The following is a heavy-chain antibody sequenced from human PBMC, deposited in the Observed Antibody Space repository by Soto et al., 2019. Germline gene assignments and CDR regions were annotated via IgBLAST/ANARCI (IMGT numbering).Heavy chain of an antibody. CDR2: IIPIFGTA. D-gene: IGHD3-10*01. J-gene: IGHJ6*02. CDR1: GGTFSSYA. V-gene: IGHV1-69*06. CDR3: ARAYYYGSGILPNYYYGMDV. Sequence: SVKVSCKASGGTFSSYAISWVRQAPGQGLEWMGGIIPIFGTANYAQKFQGRVTITADKSTSTAYMELSSLRSEDTAVYYCARAYYYGSGILPNYYYGMDVWGQGTTVTVSS.